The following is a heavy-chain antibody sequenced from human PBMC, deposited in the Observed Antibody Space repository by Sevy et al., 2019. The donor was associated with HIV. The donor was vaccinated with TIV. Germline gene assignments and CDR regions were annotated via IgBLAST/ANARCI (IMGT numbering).Heavy chain of an antibody. V-gene: IGHV3-30-3*01. D-gene: IGHD5-12*01. J-gene: IGHJ4*02. CDR2: ISYDGSNK. CDR3: ASGLEATIMESLDY. CDR1: GFTFSSYA. Sequence: GGSLRLSCAASGFTFSSYAMHWVRQAPGKGLEWVAVISYDGSNKYYADSVKGRFTISRDNSKNTLYLQMNSLRAEDTAVYYCASGLEATIMESLDYWGQGTLVTVSS.